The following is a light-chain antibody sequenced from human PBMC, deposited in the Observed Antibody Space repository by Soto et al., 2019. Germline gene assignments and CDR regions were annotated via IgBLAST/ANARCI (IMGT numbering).Light chain of an antibody. J-gene: IGKJ1*01. CDR2: WAS. CDR1: QNVLYSSNKNY. Sequence: DIVMTQSPDSLAVSLGERATINCTSSQNVLYSSNKNYLAWFQQKPGQPPTLLIYWASARESGVPDRFIGSGSGTDFTLTISSLQAEDVAVYYCQQYYSTPWTFGQGTKVEIK. V-gene: IGKV4-1*01. CDR3: QQYYSTPWT.